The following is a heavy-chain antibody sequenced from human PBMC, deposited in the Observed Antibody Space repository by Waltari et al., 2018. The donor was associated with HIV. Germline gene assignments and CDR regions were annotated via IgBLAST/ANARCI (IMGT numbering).Heavy chain of an antibody. CDR3: ARGGFYGSGSKVN. D-gene: IGHD3-10*01. CDR1: GFTFRSYW. J-gene: IGHJ4*02. Sequence: EVQLVESGGGLVQPGGSLRLSCAASGFTFRSYWLSWVRQAPGRGRVVVANIKQDGSEKYEGDAVNGRFTISRDNAENSLYLQMNSLRAEDTAVYYCARGGFYGSGSKVNWGQGTLVTVSS. V-gene: IGHV3-7*04. CDR2: IKQDGSEK.